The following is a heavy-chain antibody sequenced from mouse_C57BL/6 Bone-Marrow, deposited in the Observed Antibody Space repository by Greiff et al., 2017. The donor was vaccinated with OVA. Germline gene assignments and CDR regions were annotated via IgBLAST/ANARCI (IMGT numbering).Heavy chain of an antibody. Sequence: EVQLQQSGAELVRPGASVKLSCTASGFNIKDDYMHWVKQRPEQGLEWIGWIDPENGDTEYASKFQGKATITADTSSNTAYLQLSSLTSEDTAVYYCATRISWCAYWGEGTLVTVSA. CDR1: GFNIKDDY. D-gene: IGHD1-3*01. V-gene: IGHV14-4*01. CDR3: ATRISWCAY. J-gene: IGHJ3*01. CDR2: IDPENGDT.